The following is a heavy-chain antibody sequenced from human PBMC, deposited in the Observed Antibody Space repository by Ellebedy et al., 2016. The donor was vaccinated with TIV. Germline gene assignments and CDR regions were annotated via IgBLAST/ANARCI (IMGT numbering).Heavy chain of an antibody. CDR2: ISRSSSYT. V-gene: IGHV3-11*06. Sequence: GESLKISCAASGFTFSDYYMSWLRQAPGKGLEWVSYISRSSSYTNYADSVKGRFTISRDNATNSLFLQMHSLRAEDTAVYYCASYCSSTSCPTDYYYGLDVWGQGTTVTVSS. CDR3: ASYCSSTSCPTDYYYGLDV. J-gene: IGHJ6*02. CDR1: GFTFSDYY. D-gene: IGHD2-2*01.